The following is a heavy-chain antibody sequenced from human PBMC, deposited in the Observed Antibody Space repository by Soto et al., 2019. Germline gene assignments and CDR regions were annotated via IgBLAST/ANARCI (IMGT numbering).Heavy chain of an antibody. Sequence: QVQLQESGPGLVKPSETLSLTCTVSGGSVSSGSYYWSWIRQPPGKGLEWIGDIDYSGSTNYNPSPTSRVTIAVDTSTTPSSLKLSSVTAADTALYYCARDGVLGFGDFYYGMDVWGQGTTVTVSS. CDR2: IDYSGST. D-gene: IGHD3-10*01. V-gene: IGHV4-61*01. CDR3: ARDGVLGFGDFYYGMDV. CDR1: GGSVSSGSYY. J-gene: IGHJ6*02.